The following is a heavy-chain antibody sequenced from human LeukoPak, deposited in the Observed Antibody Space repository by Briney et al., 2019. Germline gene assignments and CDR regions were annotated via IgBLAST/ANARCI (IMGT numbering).Heavy chain of an antibody. D-gene: IGHD5-24*01. V-gene: IGHV3-21*01. CDR2: ISSGSSYI. CDR1: GFTFSSYS. J-gene: IGHJ4*02. Sequence: GGSLRLSCAASGFTFSSYSMNWVRQAPGKGLEWVSSISSGSSYIYYADSVKGRFTISRDNAKNSLYLQMNSLRAEDTAVYYCARDAGRDGYSNRGRNYWGQGTLVTVSS. CDR3: ARDAGRDGYSNRGRNY.